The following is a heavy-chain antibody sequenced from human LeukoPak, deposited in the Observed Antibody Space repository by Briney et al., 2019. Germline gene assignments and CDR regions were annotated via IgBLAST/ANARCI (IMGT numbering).Heavy chain of an antibody. V-gene: IGHV1-69*01. CDR3: AREGAGGVVVPAARRSGYFDY. CDR2: IIPIFGTA. Sequence: SVKVSCKASGGTFSSYAISWVRQATGQGLEWMGGIIPIFGTANYAQKFQGRVTITADESTSTAYMELSSLRSEDTAVYYCAREGAGGVVVPAARRSGYFDYWGQGTLVTVSS. J-gene: IGHJ4*02. CDR1: GGTFSSYA. D-gene: IGHD2-2*01.